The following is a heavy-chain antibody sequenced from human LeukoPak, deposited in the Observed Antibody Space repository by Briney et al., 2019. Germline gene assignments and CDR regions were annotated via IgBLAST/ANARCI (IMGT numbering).Heavy chain of an antibody. J-gene: IGHJ6*02. CDR3: ARVGVAGIESDGMDV. CDR1: GFTVSSNY. V-gene: IGHV3-66*01. D-gene: IGHD6-19*01. Sequence: PGGSLRLSCAASGFTVSSNYMSWVRQAPGKGLEWVSVIYSGGSTYYADSVKGRFTISRDNSKNTLYLQMNSLRAEDTAVYYCARVGVAGIESDGMDVWGQGTTVTVSS. CDR2: IYSGGST.